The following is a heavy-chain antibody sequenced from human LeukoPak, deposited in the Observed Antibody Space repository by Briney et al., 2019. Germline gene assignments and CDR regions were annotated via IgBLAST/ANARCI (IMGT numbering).Heavy chain of an antibody. J-gene: IGHJ3*02. CDR1: GFIFSIYN. Sequence: PGGSLRLSCAASGFIFSIYNMNWVRQAPGKGLEWVSSIISSSSYIYYADSVKGRFTISRDNAKNLLYLQMNSLRAEDTAVYYCARDRIVGASDAFDIWGQGTMVTVSS. V-gene: IGHV3-21*01. CDR2: IISSSSYI. D-gene: IGHD1-26*01. CDR3: ARDRIVGASDAFDI.